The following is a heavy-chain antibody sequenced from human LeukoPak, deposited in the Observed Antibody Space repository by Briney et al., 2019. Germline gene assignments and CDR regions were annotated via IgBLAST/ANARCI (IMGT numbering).Heavy chain of an antibody. D-gene: IGHD5-24*01. V-gene: IGHV3-23*01. CDR3: TRRAYNWGAFDI. J-gene: IGHJ3*02. CDR1: GFTFTNYA. Sequence: GGSLRLSCAASGFTFTNYAMNWVRQAPGKGLEWVSTISPSGADTNYADSVKGRFTISRDISKNTLYLQMNSLRAEDTAVYYCTRRAYNWGAFDIWGQGTMVTVSS. CDR2: ISPSGADT.